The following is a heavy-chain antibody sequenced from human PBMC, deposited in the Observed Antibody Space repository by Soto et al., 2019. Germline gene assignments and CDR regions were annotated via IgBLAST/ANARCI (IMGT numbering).Heavy chain of an antibody. V-gene: IGHV4-34*01. CDR2: INHSGST. Sequence: KPSETLSLTCAVYGGSFSGYYWSWIRQPPGKGLEWIGEINHSGSTNYNPSLKSRVTISVDTSKNQFSLKLSSVTAADTAVYYCASGGYYYYGMDVWGQGTTVTVSS. J-gene: IGHJ6*02. CDR1: GGSFSGYY. CDR3: ASGGYYYYGMDV.